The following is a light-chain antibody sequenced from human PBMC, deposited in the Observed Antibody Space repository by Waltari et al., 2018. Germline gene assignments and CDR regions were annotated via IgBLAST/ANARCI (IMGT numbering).Light chain of an antibody. V-gene: IGLV1-51*01. Sequence: QSVLTQPPSVSAAPGQRVTLSCSGSSSNLWSNYLSWYQQLPGTAPKLPIYDNNERPSGISGRFSGSKSGTSATLDITGLQTGDEADYYCGTRDTALSAWVFGGGTKLTVL. CDR3: GTRDTALSAWV. CDR1: SSNLWSNY. J-gene: IGLJ2*01. CDR2: DNN.